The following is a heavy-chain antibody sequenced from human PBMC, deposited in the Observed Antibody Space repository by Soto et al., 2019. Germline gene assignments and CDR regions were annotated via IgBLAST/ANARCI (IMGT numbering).Heavy chain of an antibody. CDR2: IYASGST. V-gene: IGHV4-4*07. Sequence: PSETLSLTCSISGGSIRSYYWSWVRQPAGKGLEWIGRIYASGSTNYNPSLKSRVTMSVDTSENQFSLKLSSVTAADTAVYYCARDSGPGDYDFWSGSYYYYGMDVWGQGTTVTVSS. D-gene: IGHD3-3*01. CDR1: GGSIRSYY. CDR3: ARDSGPGDYDFWSGSYYYYGMDV. J-gene: IGHJ6*02.